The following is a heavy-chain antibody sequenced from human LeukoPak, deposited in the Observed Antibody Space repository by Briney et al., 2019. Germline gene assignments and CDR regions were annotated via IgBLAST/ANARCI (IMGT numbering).Heavy chain of an antibody. J-gene: IGHJ5*02. Sequence: SDTLSLTCTVSGGSMKDYYWSWIRQPPGKGLEWIGYIYYSGSTNYNPSLKSRVTISVDTSNNQFSLRLSSVTAADTAVYYCARDSWSNWFDPWGQGTLVTVSS. CDR3: ARDSWSNWFDP. D-gene: IGHD2-8*01. CDR2: IYYSGST. CDR1: GGSMKDYY. V-gene: IGHV4-59*01.